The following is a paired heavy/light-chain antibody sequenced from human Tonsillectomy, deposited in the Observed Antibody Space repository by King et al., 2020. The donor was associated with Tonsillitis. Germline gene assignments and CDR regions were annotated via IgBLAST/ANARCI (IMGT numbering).Light chain of an antibody. V-gene: IGKV4-1*01. CDR3: QQYYTTPRT. Sequence: DIVMTQSPDSLAVSLGERATINCKSSQSVLYSSNNKNYLAWYQQKPGQPPKLLIYWASTRESGVPDRFSGSGSGTDFTLTISSLQAEDVAVYYCQQYYTTPRTFGQGTKVEIK. CDR1: QSVLYSSNNKNY. J-gene: IGKJ1*01. CDR2: WAS.
Heavy chain of an antibody. CDR1: GGSISSGDDY. D-gene: IGHD1-1*01. V-gene: IGHV4-30-4*01. CDR2: IYYSGST. J-gene: IGHJ4*02. Sequence: QVQLQESGPGLVKPSQTLSLTCTVSGGSISSGDDYWSWIRQPPGKGLEWIGCIYYSGSTYYNPSLKSRVTISVDTSKNQFSLKLSSVTAADTAVYYCARDQAIGNPFDYWGQGTLVTVSS. CDR3: ARDQAIGNPFDY.